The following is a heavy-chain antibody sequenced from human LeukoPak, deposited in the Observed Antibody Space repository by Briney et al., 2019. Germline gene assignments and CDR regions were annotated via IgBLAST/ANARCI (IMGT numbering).Heavy chain of an antibody. Sequence: GGSPRLSCAASGFTFSSYEMNWVRQAPGKGLEWVSYISSSGSTIYYADSVKGRFTISRDNAKNSLYLQMNSLRAEDTAVYYCAREGRLGGNWFDPWGQGTLVTVSS. V-gene: IGHV3-48*03. J-gene: IGHJ5*02. CDR3: AREGRLGGNWFDP. CDR1: GFTFSSYE. D-gene: IGHD3-16*01. CDR2: ISSSGSTI.